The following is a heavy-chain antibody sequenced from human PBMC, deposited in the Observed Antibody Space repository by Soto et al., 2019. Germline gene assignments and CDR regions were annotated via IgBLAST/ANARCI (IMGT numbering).Heavy chain of an antibody. CDR1: GFTFSSYA. J-gene: IGHJ4*02. CDR3: ANWASYGPDFWSGYSVY. Sequence: EVQLLESGGGLVQPGGSLRLSCAASGFTFSSYAMSWVRQAPGKGLEWVSAISGSGGSTYYADSVKGRFTISRDNSKNTLYLQMNSLRAEDTAVYYCANWASYGPDFWSGYSVYWGQGTLVTVSS. V-gene: IGHV3-23*01. D-gene: IGHD3-3*01. CDR2: ISGSGGST.